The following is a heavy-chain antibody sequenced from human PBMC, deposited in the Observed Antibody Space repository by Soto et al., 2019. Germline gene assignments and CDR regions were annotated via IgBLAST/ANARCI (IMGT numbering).Heavy chain of an antibody. D-gene: IGHD3-16*01. CDR1: GFTFSSYA. Sequence: LRLSCAASGFTFSSYAMHWVRQAPGKGLEWVAVISYDGSNKYYADSVKGRFTISRDNSKNTLYLQMNSLRAEDTAVYYCARTRYDYVWDQGPDYWGQGTLVTVSS. J-gene: IGHJ4*02. V-gene: IGHV3-30-3*01. CDR2: ISYDGSNK. CDR3: ARTRYDYVWDQGPDY.